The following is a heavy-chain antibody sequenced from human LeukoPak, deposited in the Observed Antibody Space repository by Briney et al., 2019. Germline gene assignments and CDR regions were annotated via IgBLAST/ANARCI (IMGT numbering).Heavy chain of an antibody. J-gene: IGHJ4*02. CDR3: ARLPNYYDMAMADY. Sequence: PGGSLRLSCAASGFTFSDYYMSWIRQAPGKGLEWVSYISSSGSTIYYADSVKGRFTISRDNAKNSLYLQMNSLRAEDTAVYYCARLPNYYDMAMADYWGQGTLVTVSS. CDR2: ISSSGSTI. CDR1: GFTFSDYY. D-gene: IGHD3-22*01. V-gene: IGHV3-11*01.